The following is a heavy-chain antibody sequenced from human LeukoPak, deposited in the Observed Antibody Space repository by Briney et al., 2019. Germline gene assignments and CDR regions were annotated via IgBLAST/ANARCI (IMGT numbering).Heavy chain of an antibody. CDR3: ANQGTTKTNYFDY. Sequence: GGSLRLSCAGSRFSFSKYAMSWVRQAPGKGLEWVSAISGSGGSTYYADSVKGRFTISRDNSKNTLYLQMNSLRAEDTAVYYCANQGTTKTNYFDYWGQGTLVTVSS. CDR2: ISGSGGST. V-gene: IGHV3-23*01. D-gene: IGHD1-1*01. CDR1: RFSFSKYA. J-gene: IGHJ4*02.